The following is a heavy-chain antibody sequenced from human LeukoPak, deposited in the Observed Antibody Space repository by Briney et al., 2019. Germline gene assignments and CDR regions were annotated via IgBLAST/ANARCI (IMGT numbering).Heavy chain of an antibody. V-gene: IGHV3-30-3*01. Sequence: GGSLRLSCAASGFTFSSYAMHWVRQAPGNGLEWVAVISYDGSNKYYADSVKGRFTISRDNSKNTLYLQMNSLRAEDTAVYYCARDLSGDIVVVPAAMCLDYWGQGTLVTVSS. D-gene: IGHD2-2*01. CDR2: ISYDGSNK. CDR3: ARDLSGDIVVVPAAMCLDY. J-gene: IGHJ4*02. CDR1: GFTFSSYA.